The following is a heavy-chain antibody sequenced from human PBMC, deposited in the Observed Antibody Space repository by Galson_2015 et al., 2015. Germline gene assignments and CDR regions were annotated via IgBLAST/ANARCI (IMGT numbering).Heavy chain of an antibody. CDR2: INAGNGAT. J-gene: IGHJ3*02. CDR3: ARMATSSGHDLWAFDI. V-gene: IGHV1-3*01. D-gene: IGHD5-12*01. CDR1: GYTFTTYA. Sequence: SVKVSCKASGYTFTTYAMRWVRQAPGQRLEWMGWINAGNGATKYSQNFQGRVTITRDTSASTAYMELSSLRSEDTAVYYCARMATSSGHDLWAFDIWGQGTMVTVSS.